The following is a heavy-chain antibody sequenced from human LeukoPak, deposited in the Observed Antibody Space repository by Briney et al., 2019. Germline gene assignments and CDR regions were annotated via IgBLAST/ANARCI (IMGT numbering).Heavy chain of an antibody. V-gene: IGHV3-21*01. CDR2: ISSSSSYI. Sequence: GGSPRLSCAASGFTFSSYSMTWVRQAPGKGLEWVSSISSSSSYIYYADSVKGRFTISRDNAKNSLYLQMNSLRAEDTAVYYCARGIAAAGTDYWGQGTLVTVSS. CDR3: ARGIAAAGTDY. CDR1: GFTFSSYS. J-gene: IGHJ4*02. D-gene: IGHD6-13*01.